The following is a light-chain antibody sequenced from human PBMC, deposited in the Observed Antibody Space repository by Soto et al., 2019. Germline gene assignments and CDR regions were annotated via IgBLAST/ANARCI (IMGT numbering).Light chain of an antibody. V-gene: IGLV2-14*03. CDR1: SSDVGGYNS. CDR3: SSYKTGGSYV. CDR2: DVS. Sequence: QSVLTQPASVSGSPGLSIAISCTGTSSDVGGYNSVSWYQQHPGKAPKLMIYDVSNRPSGVSNRFSGSKSGNTASLTISGLQAEDEGDYYCSSYKTGGSYVFGTGTQLTVL. J-gene: IGLJ1*01.